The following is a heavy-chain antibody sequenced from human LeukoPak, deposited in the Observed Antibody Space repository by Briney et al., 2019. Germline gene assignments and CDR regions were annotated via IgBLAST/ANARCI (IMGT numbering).Heavy chain of an antibody. Sequence: PGGSLRLSCAASGFAFNSYWMSWVRQAPGKGLEWVANMNEGGSEKYYVDSVKGRFTISRDNAKNSLYLQMNSLRAEDTAVYYCARDSGSYWGGYYFDYWGQGTLVTVSS. CDR1: GFAFNSYW. J-gene: IGHJ4*02. V-gene: IGHV3-7*03. CDR3: ARDSGSYWGGYYFDY. CDR2: MNEGGSEK. D-gene: IGHD1-26*01.